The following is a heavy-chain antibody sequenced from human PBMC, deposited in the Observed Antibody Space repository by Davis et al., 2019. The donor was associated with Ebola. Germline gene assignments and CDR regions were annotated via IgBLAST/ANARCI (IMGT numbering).Heavy chain of an antibody. D-gene: IGHD3-22*01. CDR3: TTKTFTDFYYDSVGYYYGFDF. CDR2: FDPEDGET. CDR1: GYTLTESS. Sequence: ASVKVSCKISGYTLTESSMHWVRQAPGKGLEWMGGFDPEDGETIYARKFQGRVTMTEDTSADTASMELSSLRSEDTAVYYCTTKTFTDFYYDSVGYYYGFDFWGQGTLVTVSS. V-gene: IGHV1-24*01. J-gene: IGHJ4*02.